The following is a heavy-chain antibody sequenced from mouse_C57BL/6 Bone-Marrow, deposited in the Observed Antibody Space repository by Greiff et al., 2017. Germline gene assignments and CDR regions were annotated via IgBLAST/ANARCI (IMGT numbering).Heavy chain of an antibody. Sequence: EVKVEESGGGLVKPGGSLKLSCAASGFTFSDYGMHWVRQAPEKGLEWVAYISSGSSTIYYADTVKGRFTISRDNAKNTLFLQMTSLRSEDTAMYYCARKAYYSNYCFAYWGQGTLVTVSA. V-gene: IGHV5-17*01. J-gene: IGHJ3*01. CDR3: ARKAYYSNYCFAY. D-gene: IGHD2-5*01. CDR1: GFTFSDYG. CDR2: ISSGSSTI.